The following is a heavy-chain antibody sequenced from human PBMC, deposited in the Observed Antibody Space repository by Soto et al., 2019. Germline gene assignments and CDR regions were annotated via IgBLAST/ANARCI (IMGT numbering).Heavy chain of an antibody. CDR1: GGSISSYY. Sequence: SETLSLTCTVSGGSISSYYWSWIRQPPGKGLEWIGYIYYSGSTNYNPSLKSRVTISVDTSKNQFSLKLSSVTAADTAVYYCASGGLRYCSGGSCYSDGYWGQGTLVTVSS. CDR3: ASGGLRYCSGGSCYSDGY. J-gene: IGHJ4*02. D-gene: IGHD2-15*01. V-gene: IGHV4-59*08. CDR2: IYYSGST.